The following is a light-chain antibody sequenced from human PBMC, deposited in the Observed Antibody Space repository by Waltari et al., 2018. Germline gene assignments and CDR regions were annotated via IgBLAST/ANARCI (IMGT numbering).Light chain of an antibody. CDR3: ASWDDSRRGV. J-gene: IGLJ1*01. CDR1: SSNIGSNY. V-gene: IGLV1-47*01. Sequence: QSVLTQPPSASGTPGQRGTISCYGSSSNIGSNYVYWYQQLPGTAPKLLLRRSHARPSGVPDRVSGSESVTSASLAISGVRSEEAAVYYCASWDDSRRGVFGTGTKVTVL. CDR2: RSH.